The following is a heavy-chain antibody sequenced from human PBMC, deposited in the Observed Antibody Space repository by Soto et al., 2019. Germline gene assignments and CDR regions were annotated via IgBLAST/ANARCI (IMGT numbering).Heavy chain of an antibody. V-gene: IGHV1-2*02. D-gene: IGHD7-27*01. CDR3: GLEPTGTGGFDY. CDR2: IDLYSRNT. Sequence: ASVKVSCKASGHTFTGHHMHWVRQAPGQGLEWMGYIDLYSRNTGYAQKFQGRVTTTRDTSITTAYMELSGLRSDDTAVYYCGLEPTGTGGFDYWGQGTLVTVSS. J-gene: IGHJ4*02. CDR1: GHTFTGHH.